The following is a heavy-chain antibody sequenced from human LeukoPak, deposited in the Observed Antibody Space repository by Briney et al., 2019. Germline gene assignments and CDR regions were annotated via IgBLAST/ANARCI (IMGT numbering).Heavy chain of an antibody. V-gene: IGHV3-23*01. D-gene: IGHD1-1*01. J-gene: IGHJ4*02. CDR1: GFTFSTYW. CDR3: AKDYQLVDS. Sequence: GGSLRLSCSASGFTFSTYWMSWVRQAPGKGLEWVSVINYSGTKTYYAQSVKGRFTISRDNSRNTLFLQMNSLGAEDTAVYYCAKDYQLVDSWGQGTLVTVSS. CDR2: INYSGTKT.